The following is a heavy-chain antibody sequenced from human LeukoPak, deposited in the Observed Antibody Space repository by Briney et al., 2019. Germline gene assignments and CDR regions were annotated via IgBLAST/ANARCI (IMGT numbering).Heavy chain of an antibody. CDR3: AKPTIYYDSSGYENY. Sequence: PGGSLRLSCAASRFTFSTYGMNWVRQAPGKGLEWVSYISSSSSTIYYADSVKGRFTISRDNAKNSLYLQMNSLRAEDTAVYYCAKPTIYYDSSGYENYWGQGTLVTVSS. V-gene: IGHV3-48*01. J-gene: IGHJ4*02. D-gene: IGHD3-22*01. CDR1: RFTFSTYG. CDR2: ISSSSSTI.